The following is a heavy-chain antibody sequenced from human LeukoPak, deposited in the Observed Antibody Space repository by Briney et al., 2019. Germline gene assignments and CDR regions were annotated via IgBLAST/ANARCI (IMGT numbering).Heavy chain of an antibody. D-gene: IGHD3-22*01. CDR3: ARGRLNHYYDSSGYFDY. V-gene: IGHV1-69*13. Sequence: SVKVSCKASGYTFTSYGISWVRQAPGQGLEWMGGIIPIFGTANYAQKFQGRVTITADESTSTAYMELSSLRSEDTAVYYCARGRLNHYYDSSGYFDYWGQGTLVTVSS. CDR1: GYTFTSYG. CDR2: IIPIFGTA. J-gene: IGHJ4*02.